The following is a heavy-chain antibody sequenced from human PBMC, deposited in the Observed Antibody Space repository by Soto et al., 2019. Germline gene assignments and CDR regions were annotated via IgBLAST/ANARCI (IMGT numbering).Heavy chain of an antibody. J-gene: IGHJ4*02. CDR2: IYYSGST. CDR1: GGSISSGGYY. Sequence: KPSETLSLTCTVSGGSISSGGYYWSWIRQHPGKGLEWIGYIYYSGSTYYNPSLKSRVTISVDTSKNQFSLKLSSVTAADTAVYYCASSQSSGWKGFDYWGQGTLVTVSS. V-gene: IGHV4-31*03. D-gene: IGHD6-19*01. CDR3: ASSQSSGWKGFDY.